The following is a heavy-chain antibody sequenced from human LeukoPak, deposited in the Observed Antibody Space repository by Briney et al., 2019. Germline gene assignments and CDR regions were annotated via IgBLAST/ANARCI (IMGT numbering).Heavy chain of an antibody. D-gene: IGHD3-22*01. CDR3: ARDLDSSGWDYFDY. CDR1: GYIFTGYY. V-gene: IGHV1-2*02. J-gene: IGHJ4*02. CDR2: LNPNSGGT. Sequence: GASVKVSCNASGYIFTGYYMHWVRHAPGQGLEWMGWLNPNSGGTKYAQKFQGRATMTRDTSISTAYRELSRLRSDDTAVYYCARDLDSSGWDYFDYWGQGTLFTVSS.